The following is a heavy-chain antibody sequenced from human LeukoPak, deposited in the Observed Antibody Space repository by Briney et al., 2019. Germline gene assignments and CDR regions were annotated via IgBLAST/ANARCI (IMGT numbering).Heavy chain of an antibody. CDR1: GFTFSSYS. D-gene: IGHD6-19*01. J-gene: IGHJ4*02. Sequence: PGGSLRLSCAASGFTFSSYSMNWVRQAPGKGLEWVSSISSSSSYIYYADPVKGRFTISRDNAKNSLYLQMNSLRAEDTAVYYCARVDSSGWYVYWGQGTLVTVSS. CDR2: ISSSSSYI. CDR3: ARVDSSGWYVY. V-gene: IGHV3-21*01.